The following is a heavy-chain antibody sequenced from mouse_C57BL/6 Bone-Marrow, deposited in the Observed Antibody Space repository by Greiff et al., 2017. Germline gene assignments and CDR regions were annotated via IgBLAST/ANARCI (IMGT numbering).Heavy chain of an antibody. J-gene: IGHJ2*01. D-gene: IGHD3-2*02. Sequence: QVQLKESGAELARPGASVKLSCKASGYTFTSYGISWVKQRTGQGLAWIGEIYPRSGNTYYNEKFKGKATLTADKSSSTAYMELRSLTSEDSAVYVCASPSPRQRRRRLSYWGQGTTLTVSS. V-gene: IGHV1-81*01. CDR1: GYTFTSYG. CDR3: ASPSPRQRRRRLSY. CDR2: IYPRSGNT.